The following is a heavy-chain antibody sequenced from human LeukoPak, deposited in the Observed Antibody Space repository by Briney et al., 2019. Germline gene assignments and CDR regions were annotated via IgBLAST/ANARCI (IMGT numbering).Heavy chain of an antibody. J-gene: IGHJ6*02. V-gene: IGHV3-11*06. CDR3: ARALWSGPVYYGMDV. Sequence: SMKGRFTISRDNAKNSLCLQMNSLRAEDTAVYYCARALWSGPVYYGMDVWGQGTTVTVSS. D-gene: IGHD3-10*01.